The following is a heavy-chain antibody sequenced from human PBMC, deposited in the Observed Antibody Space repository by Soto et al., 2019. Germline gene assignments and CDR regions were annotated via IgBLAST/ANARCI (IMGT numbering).Heavy chain of an antibody. J-gene: IGHJ4*02. V-gene: IGHV3-15*01. CDR3: TTGIYYDILTGYHNVAY. CDR2: IKSKTDGGTA. Sequence: GGSLRLSCVASGFNLSHPWMTWVRQAAGKGLEWVGRIKSKTDGGTADYAAPVKGRATISRDDSKSTVYLQMNSLKTEDTAVYYCTTGIYYDILTGYHNVAYWGQGALVTVSS. D-gene: IGHD3-9*01. CDR1: GFNLSHPW.